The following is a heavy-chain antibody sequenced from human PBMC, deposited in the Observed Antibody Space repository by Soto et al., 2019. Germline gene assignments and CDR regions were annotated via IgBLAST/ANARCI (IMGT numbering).Heavy chain of an antibody. CDR3: AKGGGSGWYRPVYFDY. CDR2: ISGSGGST. CDR1: GFTFSSYA. J-gene: IGHJ4*02. V-gene: IGHV3-23*01. D-gene: IGHD6-19*01. Sequence: EVQLLESGGGLVQPGGSLRLSCAASGFTFSSYAMSWVHQAPGKGLEWVSAISGSGGSTYYADSVKGRFTISRDNSKNTLYLQMNSLRAEDTAVYYCAKGGGSGWYRPVYFDYWGQGTLVTVSS.